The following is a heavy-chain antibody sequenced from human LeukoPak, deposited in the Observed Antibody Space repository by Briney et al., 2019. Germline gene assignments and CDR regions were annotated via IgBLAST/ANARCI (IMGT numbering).Heavy chain of an antibody. CDR3: ARDDWNNFYYYYYMDV. CDR1: GFTFSDYW. Sequence: PGGSLRLSCAASGFTFSDYWMHWVRDAPGKGLMWVVRIAGDGDSISYADSVKGRFTISRDNAKNSLYLQMNSLRAEDTAVYYCARDDWNNFYYYYYMDVWGKGTTVTVSS. V-gene: IGHV3-74*01. D-gene: IGHD1/OR15-1a*01. J-gene: IGHJ6*03. CDR2: IAGDGDSI.